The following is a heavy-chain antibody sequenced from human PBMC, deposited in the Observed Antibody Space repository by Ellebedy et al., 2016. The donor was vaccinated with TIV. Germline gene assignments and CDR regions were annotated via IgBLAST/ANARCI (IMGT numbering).Heavy chain of an antibody. CDR3: ARKPPDH. Sequence: GESLKISCAASGFTFSSYAMSWVRQAPGKGLEWVSAISGGGGSTYYADSVKGRFTISRDNARNSLYLQMNSLRAEDTAVYYCARKPPDHWGQGTLVTVSS. J-gene: IGHJ4*02. CDR2: ISGGGGST. V-gene: IGHV3-23*01. CDR1: GFTFSSYA. D-gene: IGHD1-14*01.